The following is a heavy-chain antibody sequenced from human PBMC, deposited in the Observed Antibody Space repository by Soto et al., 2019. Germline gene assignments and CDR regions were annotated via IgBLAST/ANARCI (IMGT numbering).Heavy chain of an antibody. D-gene: IGHD1-26*01. V-gene: IGHV3-23*01. J-gene: IGHJ3*02. CDR2: ISASGDST. Sequence: GGSLRLSCATSGVGFSNYGMSWVRQAPGKGLEWVSGISASGDSTYYADPVKGRFTISGDNSKNTLYLQMNSLRAEDTALYYCARDTASGAFDIWGQGTMVTGSS. CDR1: GVGFSNYG. CDR3: ARDTASGAFDI.